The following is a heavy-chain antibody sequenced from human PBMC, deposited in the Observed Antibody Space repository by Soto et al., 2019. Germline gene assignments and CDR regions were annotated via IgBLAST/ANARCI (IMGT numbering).Heavy chain of an antibody. Sequence: VPSYASGGIFITYAYSCLRQAPGQELEWMGGIIPLFGTPNYAQRFQGRVTITADESTSTAYMELSRLRSEDTAVYYCARDRDDYGSGNYYNRIDFWGQGTLVTVSS. CDR2: IIPLFGTP. V-gene: IGHV1-69*01. D-gene: IGHD3-10*01. J-gene: IGHJ4*02. CDR1: GGIFITYA. CDR3: ARDRDDYGSGNYYNRIDF.